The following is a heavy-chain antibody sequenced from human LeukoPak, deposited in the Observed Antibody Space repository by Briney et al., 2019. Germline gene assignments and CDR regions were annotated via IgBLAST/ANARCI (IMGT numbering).Heavy chain of an antibody. CDR2: ISSSGSTI. CDR3: ASDQRGGDY. V-gene: IGHV3-48*02. Sequence: GGSLRLSCAASGLTFSSYNMNWVRQAPGKGLEWVSYISSSGSTIFYADSVKGRFTISRDNAKNSLYLQMNSLRDEDTAVYYCASDQRGGDYWGQGTLVTVSS. D-gene: IGHD6-25*01. CDR1: GLTFSSYN. J-gene: IGHJ4*02.